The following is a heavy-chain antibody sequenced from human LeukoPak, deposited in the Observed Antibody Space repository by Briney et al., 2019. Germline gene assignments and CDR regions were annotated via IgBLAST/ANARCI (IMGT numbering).Heavy chain of an antibody. CDR1: GFTFSSYW. CDR3: ARRGQNYYGSGRPNWFDP. Sequence: PGGSLRLSCAASGFTFSSYWMSWVRQAPGKGLEWVANIKQDGSEKYYVNSGKGRFTISRDNAKNSLYLQMNSLRAEDTAVYYCARRGQNYYGSGRPNWFDPWGQGTLVTVSS. V-gene: IGHV3-7*01. CDR2: IKQDGSEK. J-gene: IGHJ5*02. D-gene: IGHD3-10*01.